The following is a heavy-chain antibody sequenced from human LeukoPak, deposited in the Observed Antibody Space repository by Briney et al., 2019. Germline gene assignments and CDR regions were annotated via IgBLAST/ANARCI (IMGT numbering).Heavy chain of an antibody. CDR1: GGSISSYY. CDR2: IHYRGTT. Sequence: PSETLSLTCTVSGGSISSYYWSWIRQPAGKGLEWLGNIHYRGTTNYNPSLKSRVTLSLDSSKSQFALKVTSVTAADTAVYYCARDEFGDFQGFDYWGQGTRVTVSS. V-gene: IGHV4-59*01. D-gene: IGHD4-17*01. CDR3: ARDEFGDFQGFDY. J-gene: IGHJ4*02.